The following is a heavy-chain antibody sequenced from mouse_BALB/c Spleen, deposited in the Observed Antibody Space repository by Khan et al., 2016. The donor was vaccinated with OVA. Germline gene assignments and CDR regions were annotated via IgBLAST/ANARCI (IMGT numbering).Heavy chain of an antibody. V-gene: IGHV1-7*01. CDR3: ARSGRRWDFDY. Sequence: QVQLQQSGAELAKPGASVKMSCKASGYTFINYWILWVKQRPGQGLEWIGYINPRTGYTEYNQNFKDKATLTADKSSSTAYMQLSSLTSEDSAVYYCARSGRRWDFDYWGQGTTLTVSS. CDR1: GYTFINYW. D-gene: IGHD1-3*01. J-gene: IGHJ2*01. CDR2: INPRTGYT.